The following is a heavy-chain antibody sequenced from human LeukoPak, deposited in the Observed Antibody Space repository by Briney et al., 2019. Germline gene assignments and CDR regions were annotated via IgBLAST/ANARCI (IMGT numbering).Heavy chain of an antibody. D-gene: IGHD2-2*01. Sequence: GASVKVSCKASAGTFSSYTISWVRQAPGQGIEWMGRIIPILGIANYAQKFQGRVTITADKSTSTAYMELSSLRSEDTAVYYCARLGYCSSTSCLDYWGQGTLVTVSS. CDR1: AGTFSSYT. CDR3: ARLGYCSSTSCLDY. V-gene: IGHV1-69*02. CDR2: IIPILGIA. J-gene: IGHJ4*02.